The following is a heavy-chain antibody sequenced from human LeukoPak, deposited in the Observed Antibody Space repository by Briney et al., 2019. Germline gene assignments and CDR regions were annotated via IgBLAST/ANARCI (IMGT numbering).Heavy chain of an antibody. Sequence: PGGSLRLSCAASGFTFSSYSMNWVRQAPGKGLEWVSSISSSSSYINYADSVKGRFTISRDNAKNSLYLQMNRLRAEDTAVYYCARATDGDYVPYWGQGTLVTVSS. CDR3: ARATDGDYVPY. D-gene: IGHD4-17*01. V-gene: IGHV3-21*01. CDR1: GFTFSSYS. J-gene: IGHJ4*02. CDR2: ISSSSSYI.